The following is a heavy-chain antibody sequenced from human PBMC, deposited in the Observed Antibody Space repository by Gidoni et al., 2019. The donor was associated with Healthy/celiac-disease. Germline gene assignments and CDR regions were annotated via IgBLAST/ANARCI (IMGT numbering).Heavy chain of an antibody. CDR1: GFTFSSYA. Sequence: VQLLESGGGLVQPGGSLRLSCAASGFTFSSYAMSWVRQAPGKGLEWVSVISGSGGSTYYADSVKGRFTISRDNSKNTMYLQMNSLRAEDTAVYYCASPLTGDYDILTGYPRGDYWGQVTLVTVSA. D-gene: IGHD3-9*01. CDR2: ISGSGGST. V-gene: IGHV3-23*01. J-gene: IGHJ4*02. CDR3: ASPLTGDYDILTGYPRGDY.